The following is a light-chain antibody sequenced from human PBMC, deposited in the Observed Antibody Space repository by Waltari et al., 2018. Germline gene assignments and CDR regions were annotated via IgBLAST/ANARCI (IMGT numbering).Light chain of an antibody. Sequence: QSGLAQPASASGSTGQSITITCTGTSSAVGNSNLFSWYHQRPGKAPRLLIYEVTKRAPGTSDRFSAFKSGNTSSLSISGLQAQEDEADYYCCSYVGLGTYVFGTGTKVTV. CDR1: SSAVGNSNL. V-gene: IGLV2-23*02. CDR2: EVT. J-gene: IGLJ1*01. CDR3: CSYVGLGTYV.